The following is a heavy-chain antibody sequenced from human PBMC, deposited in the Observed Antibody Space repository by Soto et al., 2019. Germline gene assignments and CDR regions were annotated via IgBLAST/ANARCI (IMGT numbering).Heavy chain of an antibody. Sequence: GSLSLSCAPAGFRFSPYAMTWVRQAPGKGLEWVSSISGSGGNTNYADSVKGRFTVSRDNSKRTLSLQTKSLTEEDTAIYYCAKGLRRLLRTQYYYGLDVWGRGTTVTVSS. CDR2: ISGSGGNT. CDR1: GFRFSPYA. CDR3: AKGLRRLLRTQYYYGLDV. D-gene: IGHD3-16*01. J-gene: IGHJ6*02. V-gene: IGHV3-23*01.